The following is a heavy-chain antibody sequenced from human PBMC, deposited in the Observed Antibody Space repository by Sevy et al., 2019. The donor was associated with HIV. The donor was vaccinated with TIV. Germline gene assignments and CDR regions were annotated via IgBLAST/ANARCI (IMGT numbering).Heavy chain of an antibody. J-gene: IGHJ4*02. V-gene: IGHV3-15*01. CDR3: TTASWSQEDYYGY. D-gene: IGHD6-13*01. CDR2: IKGKIYDGTI. CDR1: GFTFSNAW. Sequence: GGSLRLSCAASGFTFSNAWMSWVRQAPGKGLEWVGRIKGKIYDGTIDYAAPVKGRFSISSDDSKNTLYLQMNSLKTEDTAVYYCTTASWSQEDYYGYWGQGTLVTVSS.